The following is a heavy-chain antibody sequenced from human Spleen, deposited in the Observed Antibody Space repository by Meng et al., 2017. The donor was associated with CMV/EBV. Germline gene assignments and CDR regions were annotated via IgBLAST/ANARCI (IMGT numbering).Heavy chain of an antibody. CDR1: GGTFSSYT. CDR3: ARDSIAVAGTDY. CDR2: LIPILGIA. D-gene: IGHD6-19*01. J-gene: IGHJ4*02. V-gene: IGHV1-69*04. Sequence: CKASGGTFSSYTISWVRQATGRGLEWMGRLIPILGIASYAQQFQGRVTITADKSTSTAYMELSSLRSEDTAVYYCARDSIAVAGTDYWGQGTLVTVSS.